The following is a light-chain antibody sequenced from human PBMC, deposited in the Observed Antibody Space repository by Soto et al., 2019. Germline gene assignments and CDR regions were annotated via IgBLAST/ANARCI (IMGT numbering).Light chain of an antibody. CDR1: QTIRSY. CDR2: ATS. CDR3: QQSYSTPRT. V-gene: IGKV1-39*01. Sequence: DIQMTQSPFSLSASVGDRVTITCRASQTIRSYLNWYQQKPGKAPKLLIYATSSLQSRFSGSGSGTDFSLTITSLQPEDIATYYCQQSYSTPRTFGGGTKVEIK. J-gene: IGKJ4*01.